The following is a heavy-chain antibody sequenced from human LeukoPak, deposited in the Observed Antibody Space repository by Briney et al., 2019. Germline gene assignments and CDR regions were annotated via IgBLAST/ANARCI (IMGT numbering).Heavy chain of an antibody. D-gene: IGHD3-10*01. CDR2: IIPIIGTA. V-gene: IGHV1-69*06. CDR3: ARDRSITMVRGGNYYYGMDV. Sequence: SETVSCTASGGTFSSYAISWVRQAPGHGLEWMGGIIPIIGTAQYAQKFQGRVTITADKSTSTAYMELSSLRSEDTAVYYCARDRSITMVRGGNYYYGMDVWGKGTTVTVSS. J-gene: IGHJ6*04. CDR1: GGTFSSYA.